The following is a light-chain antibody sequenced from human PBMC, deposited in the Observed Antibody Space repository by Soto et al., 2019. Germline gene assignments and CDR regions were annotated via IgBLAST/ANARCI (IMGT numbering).Light chain of an antibody. Sequence: DIQMTQSPLSLSASVGDRVTITCLASQSISRNLNWYQQKPGKAPNLLIYAASGLQSGVPSRFSGSGSGTEFTLIISSLQPDDFATYYCQQYDTYSMYTFGQGTRLEIK. J-gene: IGKJ5*01. CDR2: AAS. CDR1: QSISRN. CDR3: QQYDTYSMYT. V-gene: IGKV1-39*01.